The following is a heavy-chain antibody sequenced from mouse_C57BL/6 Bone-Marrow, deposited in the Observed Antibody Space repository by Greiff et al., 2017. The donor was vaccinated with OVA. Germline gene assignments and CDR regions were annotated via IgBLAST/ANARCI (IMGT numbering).Heavy chain of an antibody. CDR1: GYAFTNYL. Sequence: VQLQESGAELVRPGTSVKVSCKASGYAFTNYLIEWVKQRPGQGLEWIGVINPGSGGTNYNEKFKGKATLTADKSSSTAYMQLSSLTSEDSAVYFCARPYGISYRYFDVWGTGTTVTVSS. J-gene: IGHJ1*03. D-gene: IGHD1-1*01. V-gene: IGHV1-54*01. CDR2: INPGSGGT. CDR3: ARPYGISYRYFDV.